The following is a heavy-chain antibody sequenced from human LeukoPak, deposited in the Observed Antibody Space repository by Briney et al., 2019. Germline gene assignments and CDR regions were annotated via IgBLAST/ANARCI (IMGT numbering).Heavy chain of an antibody. CDR3: ARASGPRFLDV. Sequence: SETLSLNCAVYGGSFSGYYWSWIRQPPGKGLEWIGEINHSGSTNYNPSLKSRVTISVDTSKNQFSLKLSSVTAADTAVYYCARASGPRFLDVWGKGTTVTVSS. CDR1: GGSFSGYY. CDR2: INHSGST. D-gene: IGHD3-3*01. V-gene: IGHV4-34*01. J-gene: IGHJ6*04.